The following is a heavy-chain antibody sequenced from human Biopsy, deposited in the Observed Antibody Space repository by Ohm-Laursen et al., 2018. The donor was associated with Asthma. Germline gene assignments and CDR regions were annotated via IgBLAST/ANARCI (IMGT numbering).Heavy chain of an antibody. J-gene: IGHJ6*02. CDR2: NMTVFGTT. Sequence: GASVKVSCKAPGGTFSNFAISWVRQAPGQGLEWLGGNMTVFGTTNYAQKVQGRVTITADESTSIAYMEVTSLRSEDTAIYYCARCQVGYSSGWSLLLKKIYYSGMDVWGQGTAVTVSS. CDR3: ARCQVGYSSGWSLLLKKIYYSGMDV. CDR1: GGTFSNFA. V-gene: IGHV1-69*01. D-gene: IGHD6-19*01.